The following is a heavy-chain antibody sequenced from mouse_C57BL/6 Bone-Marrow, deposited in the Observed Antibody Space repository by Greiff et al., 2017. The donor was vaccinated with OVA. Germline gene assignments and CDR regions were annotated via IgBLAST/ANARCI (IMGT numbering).Heavy chain of an antibody. Sequence: QVHVKQSGAELVRPGASVTLSCKASGYTFTDYEMHWVKQTPVHGLEWIGAIDPETGGTAYNQKFKGKAILTADKSSSTAYMELRSLTSEDSAVYYCTRPDYSAFDYWGQGTTLTVSS. V-gene: IGHV1-15*01. CDR3: TRPDYSAFDY. J-gene: IGHJ2*01. CDR2: IDPETGGT. D-gene: IGHD2-12*01. CDR1: GYTFTDYE.